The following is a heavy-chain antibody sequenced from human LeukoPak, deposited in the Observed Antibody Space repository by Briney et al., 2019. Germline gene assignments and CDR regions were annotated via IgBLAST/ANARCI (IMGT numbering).Heavy chain of an antibody. J-gene: IGHJ4*02. CDR1: GFTFSDYD. D-gene: IGHD2-21*01. V-gene: IGHV3-11*01. CDR2: ISRSGTNK. CDR3: AREPQHSVGEGVIIVPDY. Sequence: KPGGSLRLSCAASGFTFSDYDMSWIRQVPGKGLEWLSYISRSGTNKYYADSVKGRFTISRDNAKNSLFLQMNSLRAEDTAVYYCAREPQHSVGEGVIIVPDYWGQGTLVTVSS.